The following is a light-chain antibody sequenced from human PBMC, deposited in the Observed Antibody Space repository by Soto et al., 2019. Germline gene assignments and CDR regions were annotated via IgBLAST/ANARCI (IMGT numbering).Light chain of an antibody. CDR2: QDS. V-gene: IGLV3-1*01. CDR3: QAWDSRVV. CDR1: KLGDKY. J-gene: IGLJ2*01. Sequence: SYELTQPPSVSVSPGQTASITCSGDKLGDKYACWYQQKPGQSPVLVIYQDSXRXXGIPEXFSXSNSGNTATLTISGTQAMDEADYYCQAWDSRVVFGGGTKLTVL.